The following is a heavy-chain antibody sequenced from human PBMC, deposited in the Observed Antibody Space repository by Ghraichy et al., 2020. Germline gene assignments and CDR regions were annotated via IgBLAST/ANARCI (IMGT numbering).Heavy chain of an antibody. CDR3: ARDLGGRSGA. J-gene: IGHJ4*02. CDR2: INTDGRTT. D-gene: IGHD3-16*01. Sequence: GGSLRLSCAASGFPFSTYWMHWVRQAPGKGLVWVSRINTDGRTTNYADSVEGRFTISRDNAKNILYLQMNSLRAEDTAIYYCARDLGGRSGAWGQGTQVTVSS. CDR1: GFPFSTYW. V-gene: IGHV3-74*01.